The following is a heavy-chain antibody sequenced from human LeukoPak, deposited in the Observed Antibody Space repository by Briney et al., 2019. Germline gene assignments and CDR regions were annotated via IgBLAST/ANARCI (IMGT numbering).Heavy chain of an antibody. CDR3: ARTQAIAAAGLDDAFDI. V-gene: IGHV1-69*13. Sequence: SVKVSCKASGGTFSSYAISWVRQAPGQGLEWMGGIIPIFGTANYAQKFQGRVTITADESTSSAYMELSSLRSEDTAVYYCARTQAIAAAGLDDAFDIWGQGTMVTVSS. D-gene: IGHD6-13*01. J-gene: IGHJ3*02. CDR2: IIPIFGTA. CDR1: GGTFSSYA.